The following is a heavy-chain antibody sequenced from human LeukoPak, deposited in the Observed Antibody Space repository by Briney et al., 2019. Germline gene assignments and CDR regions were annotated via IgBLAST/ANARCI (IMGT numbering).Heavy chain of an antibody. Sequence: SVKVSCKASGGTFSSYAISWVRQAPGQGLKWMGRIIPIFGTANYAQKFQGRVTITTDESTSTAYMELSSLRSEDTAVYYCATLPIYYDFWSGYIYWGQGTLVTVSS. V-gene: IGHV1-69*05. CDR2: IIPIFGTA. J-gene: IGHJ4*02. D-gene: IGHD3-3*01. CDR3: ATLPIYYDFWSGYIY. CDR1: GGTFSSYA.